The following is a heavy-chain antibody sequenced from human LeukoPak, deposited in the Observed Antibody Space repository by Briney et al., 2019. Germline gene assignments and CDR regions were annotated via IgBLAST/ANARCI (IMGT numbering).Heavy chain of an antibody. CDR3: ARGIIGYYFDY. J-gene: IGHJ4*02. CDR1: GYTFTIYG. V-gene: IGHV1-18*01. CDR2: ISAYGNT. D-gene: IGHD2-15*01. Sequence: ASVKVSCKTSGYTFTIYGISWVRQAPGQGLEWMGLISAYGNTNYAQNLQGRVTMTTDTSTSTGYMELRSLRSDDTAVYYCARGIIGYYFDYWGQGTLVTVSS.